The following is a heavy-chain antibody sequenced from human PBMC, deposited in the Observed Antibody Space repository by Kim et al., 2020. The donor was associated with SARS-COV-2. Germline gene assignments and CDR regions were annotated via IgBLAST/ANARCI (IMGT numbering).Heavy chain of an antibody. J-gene: IGHJ6*02. CDR3: ASIRVVPAAMGYYYYDMDV. CDR2: TYYRSKWYN. Sequence: SQTLSLTCAISGDSVSSNSAAWNWIRQSPSRGLEWLGRTYYRSKWYNDYAVSVKSRITINPDTSKNQFYLQLNSVTPEDTAVYYCASIRVVPAAMGYYYYDMDVWGQGTTVTVSS. V-gene: IGHV6-1*01. D-gene: IGHD2-2*01. CDR1: GDSVSSNSAA.